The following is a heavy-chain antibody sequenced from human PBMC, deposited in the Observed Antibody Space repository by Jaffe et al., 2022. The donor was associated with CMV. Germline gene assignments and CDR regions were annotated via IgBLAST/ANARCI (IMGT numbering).Heavy chain of an antibody. CDR2: IHHDGSDK. J-gene: IGHJ6*03. V-gene: IGHV3-7*03. CDR3: ARVGGSTGPYTMGYYYYMDV. D-gene: IGHD1-26*01. Sequence: EVQLVESGGGLVQRGGSLRLSCAASGISFSSYWMSWVRQPPGKGLEWVGNIHHDGSDKFYVDSVRDRFTISRDNAKNLLYLQMDSLRVEDTAVYYCARVGGSTGPYTMGYYYYMDVWGKGTTVTVSS. CDR1: GISFSSYW.